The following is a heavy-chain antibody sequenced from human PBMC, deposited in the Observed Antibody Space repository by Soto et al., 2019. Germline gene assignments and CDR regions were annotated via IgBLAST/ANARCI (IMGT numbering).Heavy chain of an antibody. Sequence: QVQLVQSGAEVKKPGASVKVSCKASGYTFTSYYMHWVRQAPGQGLEWMGIINPSGGSTSYAQKVPGRGPQAQDNSTNTGHMGVSRLRSEDTGVYYCAGSLNQLLSSYFDYWGQGTLVTVSS. D-gene: IGHD2-2*01. V-gene: IGHV1-46*01. CDR2: INPSGGST. CDR3: AGSLNQLLSSYFDY. J-gene: IGHJ4*02. CDR1: GYTFTSYY.